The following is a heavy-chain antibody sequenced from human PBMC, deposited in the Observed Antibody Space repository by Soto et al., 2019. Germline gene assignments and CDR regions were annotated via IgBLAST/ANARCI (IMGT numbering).Heavy chain of an antibody. CDR1: GFTFSSYS. Sequence: GGSLRLSCAASGFTFSSYSMNWVRQAPGKGLEWVSYISSSSSTIYYADSVKGRFTISRDNAKNSLYLQMNSLRAEDTAVYYCAKPPGIAVAGTWGQGTLVTVSS. J-gene: IGHJ4*02. CDR2: ISSSSSTI. D-gene: IGHD6-19*01. CDR3: AKPPGIAVAGT. V-gene: IGHV3-48*01.